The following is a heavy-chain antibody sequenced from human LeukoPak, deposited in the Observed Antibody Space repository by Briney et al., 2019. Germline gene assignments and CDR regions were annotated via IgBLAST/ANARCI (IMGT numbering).Heavy chain of an antibody. J-gene: IGHJ4*02. D-gene: IGHD5-18*01. CDR3: ARGGYSYGEDYYFDY. CDR2: ISYSGST. CDR1: GGSISSSSYY. V-gene: IGHV4-39*07. Sequence: KPSETLSLTCTVSGGSISSSSYYWDWIRQPPGKGLEWIGSISYSGSTYYNPSLKSRVTISVDTSKNHFSLKLSSVTAADTAVYYCARGGYSYGEDYYFDYWGQGTLVTVSS.